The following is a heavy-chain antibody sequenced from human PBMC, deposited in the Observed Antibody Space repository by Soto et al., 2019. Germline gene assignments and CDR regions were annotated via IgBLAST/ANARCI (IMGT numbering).Heavy chain of an antibody. J-gene: IGHJ4*02. V-gene: IGHV3-23*01. CDR2: ISGSGGST. Sequence: GGSLRLSCAASGFTFSSYAMSWVRQAPGKGLEWVSAISGSGGSTYYADSVKGRFTISRDNSKNTLYLQMNSLRAEDTAVYYCAKDRGYDILTGYYATAKGWGQGTLVTVSS. CDR1: GFTFSSYA. CDR3: AKDRGYDILTGYYATAKG. D-gene: IGHD3-9*01.